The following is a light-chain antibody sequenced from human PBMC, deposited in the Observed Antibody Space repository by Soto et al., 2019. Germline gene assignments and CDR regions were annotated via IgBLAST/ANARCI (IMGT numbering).Light chain of an antibody. J-gene: IGKJ1*01. CDR3: QQYFEWPPMT. V-gene: IGKV3-15*01. CDR2: GAS. CDR1: ETVATN. Sequence: VMTQSPATLSVSPGERATLSCWASETVATNLAWYQQKPGQAPRLLISGASTRAAGISDRFRGSGSGTEFTLTISSLRSEDSAIYYCQQYFEWPPMTFGQETKVDIK.